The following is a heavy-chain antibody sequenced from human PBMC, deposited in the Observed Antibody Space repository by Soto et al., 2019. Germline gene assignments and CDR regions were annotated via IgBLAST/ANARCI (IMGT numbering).Heavy chain of an antibody. Sequence: SETLSLTCTVSGGSISSYYWSWIRQPPGKGLEWIGYIYYSGSTNYNPSLKSRVTISVDTSKNQFPLKLSSVTAADTAVYYCAREDRYYDILTGYYSSWFDPWGQGTLVTVSA. CDR1: GGSISSYY. CDR2: IYYSGST. CDR3: AREDRYYDILTGYYSSWFDP. D-gene: IGHD3-9*01. V-gene: IGHV4-59*01. J-gene: IGHJ5*02.